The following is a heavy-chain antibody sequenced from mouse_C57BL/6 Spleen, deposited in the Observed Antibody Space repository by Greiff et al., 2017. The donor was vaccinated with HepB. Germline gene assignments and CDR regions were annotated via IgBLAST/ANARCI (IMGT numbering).Heavy chain of an antibody. D-gene: IGHD1-1*01. CDR3: ARWDGSDAMDY. CDR1: GYTFTSYT. CDR2: INPSSGYT. J-gene: IGHJ4*01. Sequence: QVQLKQSGAELARPGASVKMSCKASGYTFTSYTMHWVKQRPGQGLEWIGYINPSSGYTKYNQKFKDKATLTADKSSSTAYMQLSSLTSEDSAVYYCARWDGSDAMDYWGQGTSVTVSS. V-gene: IGHV1-4*01.